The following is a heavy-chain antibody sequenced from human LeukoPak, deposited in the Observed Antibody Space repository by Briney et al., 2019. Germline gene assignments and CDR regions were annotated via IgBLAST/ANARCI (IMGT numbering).Heavy chain of an antibody. D-gene: IGHD2-2*03. CDR3: ARDGYRLSGYFYYMDV. CDR2: INTHNGDT. CDR1: GYTFASFG. V-gene: IGHV1-18*01. J-gene: IGHJ6*03. Sequence: ASVKVSCKASGYTFASFGITWVRQAPGQGLEWMGWINTHNGDTNYAQKLLGRVTMTTDTSTSTAYMELRSLRSDDTAVYYCARDGYRLSGYFYYMDVWGKGTTVTVSS.